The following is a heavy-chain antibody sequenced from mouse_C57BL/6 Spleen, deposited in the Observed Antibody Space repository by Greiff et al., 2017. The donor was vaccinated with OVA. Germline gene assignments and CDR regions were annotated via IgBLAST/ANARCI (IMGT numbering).Heavy chain of an antibody. CDR1: GYSFTSYY. CDR2: IYPGSGNT. J-gene: IGHJ1*03. D-gene: IGHD1-1*01. Sequence: VQLVESGPELVKPGASVKISCKASGYSFTSYYIHWVKQRPGQGLEWIGWIYPGSGNTKYNEKFKGKATLTADTSSSTAYMQLSSLTSEDSAVYYCARNYGSPYWYFDVWGTGTTVTVSS. CDR3: ARNYGSPYWYFDV. V-gene: IGHV1-66*01.